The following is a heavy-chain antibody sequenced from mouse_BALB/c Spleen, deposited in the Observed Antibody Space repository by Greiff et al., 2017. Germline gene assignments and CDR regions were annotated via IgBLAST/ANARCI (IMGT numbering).Heavy chain of an antibody. CDR3: ATGHRYDEGYAMDY. J-gene: IGHJ4*01. V-gene: IGHV5-9-4*01. CDR1: GFTFSSYA. Sequence: EVHLVESGGGLVKPGGSLKLSCAASGFTFSSYAMSWVRQSPEKRLEWVAEISSGGSYTYYPDTVTGRFTISRDNAKNTLYLEMSSLRSEDTAMYYCATGHRYDEGYAMDYWGQGTSVTVSS. CDR2: ISSGGSYT. D-gene: IGHD2-14*01.